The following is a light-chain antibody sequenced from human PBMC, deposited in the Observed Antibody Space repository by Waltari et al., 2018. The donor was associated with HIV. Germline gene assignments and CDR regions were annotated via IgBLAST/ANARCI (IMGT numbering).Light chain of an antibody. Sequence: TQSPSTLAASVGDRVTITCRASQNINIWLGWYQQKPGKALKLLIYKASFREPGVPPRFAGSGSGAEFTLTISSLQPDDFATYYCQQYDSYSYTFGQGTKVEIK. CDR3: QQYDSYSYT. J-gene: IGKJ2*01. V-gene: IGKV1-5*03. CDR1: QNINIW. CDR2: KAS.